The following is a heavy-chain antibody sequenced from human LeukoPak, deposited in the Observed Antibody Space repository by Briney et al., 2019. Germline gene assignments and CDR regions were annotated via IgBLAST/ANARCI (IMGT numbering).Heavy chain of an antibody. CDR3: ARGQDSSGWYVYYYYYMDV. CDR2: ISSSSSYI. V-gene: IGHV3-21*01. Sequence: GGSLRLSCAASGFTFSSYSMNWVRQAPGKGLEWVSSISSSSSYIYYADSVKGRFTISRDNAKNSLYLQMNSLRAEDTAVYYCARGQDSSGWYVYYYYYMDVWGKGTTVTVSS. D-gene: IGHD6-19*01. CDR1: GFTFSSYS. J-gene: IGHJ6*03.